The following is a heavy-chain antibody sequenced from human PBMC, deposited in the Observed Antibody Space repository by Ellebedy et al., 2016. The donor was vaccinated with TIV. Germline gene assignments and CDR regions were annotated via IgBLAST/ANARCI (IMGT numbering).Heavy chain of an antibody. V-gene: IGHV3-7*01. J-gene: IGHJ6*02. CDR3: ARGGNFGDVYVMDD. Sequence: GESLKISXVVSGFDFSTSWMSWVRQAPGTGLEWVANIKQEGSEKYYVDSVRGRFTISRDNSKRTLSLQMNNLRADDTAVYYCARGGNFGDVYVMDDWGLGTTVTVSS. CDR2: IKQEGSEK. CDR1: GFDFSTSW. D-gene: IGHD2-21*02.